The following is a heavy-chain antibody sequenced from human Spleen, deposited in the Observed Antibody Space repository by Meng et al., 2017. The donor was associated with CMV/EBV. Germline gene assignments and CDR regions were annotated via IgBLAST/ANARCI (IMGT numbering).Heavy chain of an antibody. D-gene: IGHD2-2*01. J-gene: IGHJ4*02. V-gene: IGHV3-21*01. Sequence: GESLKISCAASGFTFSSYAMSWVRQAPGKGLEWVSSISSASDYIYYADSVKGRFTISRDNAKNSLYLQMSSLGAEDTAVYYCAREMPAAKRPFDYWGQGTLVTVSS. CDR3: AREMPAAKRPFDY. CDR2: ISSASDYI. CDR1: GFTFSSYA.